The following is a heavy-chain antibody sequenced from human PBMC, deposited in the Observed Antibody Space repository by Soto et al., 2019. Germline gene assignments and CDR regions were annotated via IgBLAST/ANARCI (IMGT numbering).Heavy chain of an antibody. CDR3: AREPWSGDAFDI. Sequence: ASVKVSCKASGYTFTSYAMHWVRQAPGQRLEWMGWINPNSGGTNYAQKFQGWVTMTRDTSISTAYMELSRLRSDDTAVYYCAREPWSGDAFDIWGQGTMVTVSS. D-gene: IGHD2-15*01. CDR2: INPNSGGT. J-gene: IGHJ3*02. V-gene: IGHV1-2*04. CDR1: GYTFTSYA.